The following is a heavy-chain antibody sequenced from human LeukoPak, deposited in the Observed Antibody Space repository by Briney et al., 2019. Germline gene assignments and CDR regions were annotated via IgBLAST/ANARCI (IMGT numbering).Heavy chain of an antibody. CDR3: TTDRTPRLRWSHYFDY. CDR2: IKSKTDGGTT. V-gene: IGHV3-15*01. D-gene: IGHD2-21*01. CDR1: GFTFSNAW. Sequence: GGSLRLSCAASGFTFSNAWMSWVRQAPGKGLEWVGRIKSKTDGGTTDYAAPVKGRFTISRDDSKNTLYLQMNSLKTEDTAVYYCTTDRTPRLRWSHYFDYWGQGTLVTVSS. J-gene: IGHJ4*02.